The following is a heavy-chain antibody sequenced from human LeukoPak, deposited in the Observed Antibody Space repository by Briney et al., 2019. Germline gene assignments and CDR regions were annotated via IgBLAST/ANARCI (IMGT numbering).Heavy chain of an antibody. CDR2: IYYRGST. CDR1: GGSISNYY. CDR3: AREPSYLYYYYYYMDV. J-gene: IGHJ6*03. Sequence: SETLSLTCTVSGGSISNYYWSWIRQPPGKGLEWIGYIYYRGSTNYNPSLKSRVTISLDTSKNQFSLKLNSVTAADTAVYYCAREPSYLYYYYYYMDVWGKGTTVTVSS. V-gene: IGHV4-59*01.